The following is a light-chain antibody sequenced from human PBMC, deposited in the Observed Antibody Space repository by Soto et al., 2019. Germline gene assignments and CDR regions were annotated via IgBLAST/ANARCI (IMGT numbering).Light chain of an antibody. Sequence: EIVMTQSPATLSVSPGERATLSCWASQSVSSNLAWYQQKPGQAPRLLIYGASTRATNIPARFSGSGFGTYFTLTISSLQSEDFAVYYCQQYGTAPWMFGQGTKVDIK. CDR1: QSVSSN. CDR2: GAS. V-gene: IGKV3-15*01. CDR3: QQYGTAPWM. J-gene: IGKJ1*01.